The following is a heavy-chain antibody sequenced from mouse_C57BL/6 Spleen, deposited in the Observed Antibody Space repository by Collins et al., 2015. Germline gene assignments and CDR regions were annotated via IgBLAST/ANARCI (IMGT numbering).Heavy chain of an antibody. CDR2: IWSDGNT. CDR3: ARDYGSSYGYFDV. CDR1: GFSLTSYG. J-gene: IGHJ1*03. Sequence: QVQLKESGPGLVAPSQSLSITCTVSGFSLTSYGVHWARQPPGKGLEWLVVIWSDGNTTYNSALKSRLSISKDNSKSQVFLKMNSLQTDDTAMYYCARDYGSSYGYFDVWGTGTTVTVSS. V-gene: IGHV2-6*03. D-gene: IGHD1-1*01.